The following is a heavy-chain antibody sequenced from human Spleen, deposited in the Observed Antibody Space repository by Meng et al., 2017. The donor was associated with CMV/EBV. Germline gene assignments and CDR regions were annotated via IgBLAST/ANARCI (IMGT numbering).Heavy chain of an antibody. V-gene: IGHV3-7*01. CDR1: AFTFWSYW. J-gene: IGHJ4*02. D-gene: IGHD5-12*01. Sequence: GGSLRLSCTASAFTFWSYWMSWVRQAPGKGLEWVVNIKQVESEKYYVDSVKGRFTISRDNAKNTLYLQMNSLRAEDTAVYYCARGLSGYAPSVYWGQGTLVTVSS. CDR3: ARGLSGYAPSVY. CDR2: IKQVESEK.